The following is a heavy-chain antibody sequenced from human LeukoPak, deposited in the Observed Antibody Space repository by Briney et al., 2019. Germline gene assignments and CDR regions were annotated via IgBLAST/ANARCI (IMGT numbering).Heavy chain of an antibody. V-gene: IGHV4-59*01. Sequence: SETLSLTCTVSGGSISSYYWSWIRQPPGKGLEWIGYIYYSGSTNYNPPLKSRVTISVDTSKNQFSLKLSSVTAADTAVYYCARGGSGSYYPNWFDPWGQGTLVTVSS. CDR3: ARGGSGSYYPNWFDP. J-gene: IGHJ5*02. D-gene: IGHD3-10*01. CDR1: GGSISSYY. CDR2: IYYSGST.